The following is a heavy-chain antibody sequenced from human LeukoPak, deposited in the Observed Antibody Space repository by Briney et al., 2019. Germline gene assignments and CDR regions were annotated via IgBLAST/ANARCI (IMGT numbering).Heavy chain of an antibody. V-gene: IGHV3-23*01. CDR2: ISGSGGST. J-gene: IGHJ6*02. D-gene: IGHD6-13*01. CDR1: GFTFSSYA. CDR3: AKQGVTAAGPFRPVDV. Sequence: GGSLRLSCAASGFTFSSYAMSWVRQAPGKGLEWVSAISGSGGSTYYADSVKGRFTISRDNSKNTLYLQMNSLRAEDTAVYYCAKQGVTAAGPFRPVDVWGQGTTVTVSS.